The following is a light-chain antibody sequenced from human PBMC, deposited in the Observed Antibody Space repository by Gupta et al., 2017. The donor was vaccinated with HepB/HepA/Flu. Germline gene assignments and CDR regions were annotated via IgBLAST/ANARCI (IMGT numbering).Light chain of an antibody. V-gene: IGLV1-44*01. Sequence: QSVLTQPPSVSGTPGQTVIISCSGGSSNVGIKPVNWYQHHPGAAPKLLIYGNHRRPSGVPDRFSDSKSGASASLAISGLQSEDEADYFCAAWDDSLNGPVFGGGTNLTVL. CDR2: GNH. J-gene: IGLJ2*01. CDR1: SSNVGIKP. CDR3: AAWDDSLNGPV.